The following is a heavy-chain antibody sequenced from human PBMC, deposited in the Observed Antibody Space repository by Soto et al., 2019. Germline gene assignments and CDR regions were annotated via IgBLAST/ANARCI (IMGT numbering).Heavy chain of an antibody. V-gene: IGHV3-23*01. Sequence: GGSLRLSCAASGFTFSTYAMNWVRQAPGKGLEWVSGISGSGDSTCYADSVKGRFTVSRDNSKNTLYLQMNSLRAEDTAVFYCAKERSSGWSFDYWGQGTLVTVSS. CDR1: GFTFSTYA. CDR2: ISGSGDST. J-gene: IGHJ4*02. D-gene: IGHD6-19*01. CDR3: AKERSSGWSFDY.